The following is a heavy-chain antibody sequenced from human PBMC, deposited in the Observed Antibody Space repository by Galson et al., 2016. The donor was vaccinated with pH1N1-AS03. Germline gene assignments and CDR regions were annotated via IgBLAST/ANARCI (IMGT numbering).Heavy chain of an antibody. V-gene: IGHV4-39*01. CDR2: IYYTGST. CDR3: ARRRGFSSDYYGLDV. CDR1: GGSISTSSYY. Sequence: ETLSLTCTVSGGSISTSSYYWGWIRQPPGKGLEWIANIYYTGSTYYHPSLKSRVTISVDTSKNQFSLKLNSVTAADTALYYCARRRGFSSDYYGLDVWGQGTTVTVSS. D-gene: IGHD5-18*01. J-gene: IGHJ6*02.